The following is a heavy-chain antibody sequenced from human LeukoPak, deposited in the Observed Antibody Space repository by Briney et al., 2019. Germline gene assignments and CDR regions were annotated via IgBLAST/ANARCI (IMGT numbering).Heavy chain of an antibody. J-gene: IGHJ4*02. D-gene: IGHD3-9*01. CDR1: GFTFSNYA. V-gene: IGHV3-30-3*01. CDR2: ISYDGSNK. CDR3: ARADDWLLSPLDY. Sequence: GGSLRLSCAASGFTFSNYAMSWVRQAPGKGLEWVAVISYDGSNKYYADSVKGRFTISRDNSKNTLYLQMNSLRAEDTAVYYCARADDWLLSPLDYRGQGTLVTVSS.